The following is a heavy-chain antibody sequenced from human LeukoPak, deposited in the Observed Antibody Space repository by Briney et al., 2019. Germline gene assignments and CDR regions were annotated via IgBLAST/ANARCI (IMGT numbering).Heavy chain of an antibody. Sequence: GGSLRLSCAASGFTFNNYAMNWVRQAPGKGLEWVSSISGSGGRTYYADSVKGRPTISRDNSKNTLYLQMNSLRAEDTAVYYCAKPARTDAFDIWGQGTMVTVSS. V-gene: IGHV3-23*01. CDR3: AKPARTDAFDI. D-gene: IGHD1-14*01. CDR1: GFTFNNYA. J-gene: IGHJ3*02. CDR2: ISGSGGRT.